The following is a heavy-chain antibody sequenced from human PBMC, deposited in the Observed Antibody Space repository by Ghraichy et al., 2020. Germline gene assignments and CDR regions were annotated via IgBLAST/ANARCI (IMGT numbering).Heavy chain of an antibody. Sequence: GGSLRLSCAASGFTFSSYAMHWFRQAPGKGLEWVAVISYDGSNKYYADSVKGRFTISRDNSKNTLYLQMNSLRAEDTAVYYCARDRYCTNGACYVGGMDVWGQGTTVTVSS. CDR2: ISYDGSNK. D-gene: IGHD2-8*01. J-gene: IGHJ6*02. V-gene: IGHV3-30*04. CDR1: GFTFSSYA. CDR3: ARDRYCTNGACYVGGMDV.